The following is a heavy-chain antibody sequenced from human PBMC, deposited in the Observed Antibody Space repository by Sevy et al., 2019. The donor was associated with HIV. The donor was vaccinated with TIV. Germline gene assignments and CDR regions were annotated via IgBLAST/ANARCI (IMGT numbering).Heavy chain of an antibody. CDR3: ARGQVIFDS. Sequence: ASVKVSCKASGYTFTDFYLHWVRQAPGHGLEWVGYINPNTSVTNYARKFRGRVTVTSDTSISTAYMELRGLGSDDTALYYCARGQVIFDSWGQGTLVTVSS. CDR1: GYTFTDFY. J-gene: IGHJ5*01. CDR2: INPNTSVT. V-gene: IGHV1-2*02.